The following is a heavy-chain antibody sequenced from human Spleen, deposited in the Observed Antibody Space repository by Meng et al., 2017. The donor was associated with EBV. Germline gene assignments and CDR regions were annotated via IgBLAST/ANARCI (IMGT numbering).Heavy chain of an antibody. V-gene: IGHV4-4*02. CDR3: ARTYSSSIYYFDS. D-gene: IGHD6-13*01. CDR2: IYHSGST. J-gene: IGHJ4*02. Sequence: QGHLQVSGPEPTKPSVNLSLICGVSGGSINSCYWWNWVRQPPGKVLEWIGEIYHSGSTNYNPSLESRVTISVDKSKNQFSLKLSSVTAADTAVYYCARTYSSSIYYFDSWGPGTLVTVSS. CDR1: GGSINSCYW.